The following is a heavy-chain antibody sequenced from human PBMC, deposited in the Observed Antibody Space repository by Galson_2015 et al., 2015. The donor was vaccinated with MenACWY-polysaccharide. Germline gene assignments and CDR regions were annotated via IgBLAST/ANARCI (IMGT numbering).Heavy chain of an antibody. CDR3: SRPLDSGTYALGY. J-gene: IGHJ4*02. V-gene: IGHV3-74*01. D-gene: IGHD3-10*01. Sequence: SLRLSCAASGFTFSNYWMHWVRQSPGTGVERVSIIKYDGSITGCADSVKGRFTIARDNAKNTLYLQMDSLTAEDTAVYYCSRPLDSGTYALGYWGQGTLVTVSS. CDR1: GFTFSNYW. CDR2: IKYDGSIT.